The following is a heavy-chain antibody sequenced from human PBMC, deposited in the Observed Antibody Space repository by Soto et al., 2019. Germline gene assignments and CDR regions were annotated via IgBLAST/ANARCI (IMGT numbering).Heavy chain of an antibody. Sequence: QVQLVQSGAEVKKPGASVKVSCKASGYTFTGYYMHWVRQAPGQGLEWMGWINPNSGGTNSAQKFKGWVTMTRDTSISTAYMELSRLRSDDTAVYYCARGPYGSGSYYNDPWGQGTLVTVSS. D-gene: IGHD3-10*01. J-gene: IGHJ5*02. CDR1: GYTFTGYY. CDR3: ARGPYGSGSYYNDP. V-gene: IGHV1-2*04. CDR2: INPNSGGT.